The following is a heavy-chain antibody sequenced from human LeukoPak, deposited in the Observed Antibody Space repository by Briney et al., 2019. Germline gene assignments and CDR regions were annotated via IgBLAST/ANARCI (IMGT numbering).Heavy chain of an antibody. V-gene: IGHV3-11*01. D-gene: IGHD5-12*01. CDR2: ISPSGSTI. CDR3: ARVKKRGYSGYDY. J-gene: IGHJ4*02. CDR1: GFTFSDYY. Sequence: GGSPRLSCAASGFTFSDYYMSWIRQAPGRGLEWLSYISPSGSTIYEADSMKGRFTISRDNARNSLFLQMNSLRAEDTAVYYCARVKKRGYSGYDYWGQGTLVTVSS.